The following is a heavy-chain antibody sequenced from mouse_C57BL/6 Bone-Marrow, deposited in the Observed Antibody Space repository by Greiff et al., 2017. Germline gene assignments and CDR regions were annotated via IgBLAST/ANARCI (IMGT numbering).Heavy chain of an antibody. D-gene: IGHD1-1*01. J-gene: IGHJ1*03. CDR3: ASHYGSPWYFDV. CDR1: GFNIKDYY. V-gene: IGHV14-2*01. Sequence: EVQLQQSGAELARPGASVKLSCTASGFNIKDYYMHWVKQRTEQGLEWIGRIDPEDGETKYAPKFQGKATITADPSSNTAYLQLSSLTSEDTAVYYCASHYGSPWYFDVWGTGTTVTVSS. CDR2: IDPEDGET.